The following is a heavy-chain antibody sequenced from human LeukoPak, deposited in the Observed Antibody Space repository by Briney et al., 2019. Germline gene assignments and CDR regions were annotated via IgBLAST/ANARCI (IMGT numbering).Heavy chain of an antibody. D-gene: IGHD3-22*01. CDR2: ISSSGSTI. CDR1: GFTFSSYE. Sequence: GGSLRLSCSASGFTFSSYEMNWVRQAPGKGLDWVSYISSSGSTIYYADSVKGRFTISRDNAKNSLYLQMNSLRAEDTAVYYCARDDDNYYDSTLLDYWGQGTLVTVSS. V-gene: IGHV3-48*03. CDR3: ARDDDNYYDSTLLDY. J-gene: IGHJ4*02.